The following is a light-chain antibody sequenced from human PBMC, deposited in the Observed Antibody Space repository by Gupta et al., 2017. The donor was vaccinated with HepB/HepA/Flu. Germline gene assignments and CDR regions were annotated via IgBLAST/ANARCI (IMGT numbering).Light chain of an antibody. V-gene: IGKV3-20*01. CDR1: PSVSRGF. J-gene: IGKJ4*01. CDR2: GAS. Sequence: EIVLMQSPGTLSLSPGERVTLSCRASPSVSRGFLGWYQQKPGQAPRLLIYGASSRATGIPDRFSGSGSGTDFTLTISRLEPEDSAVYYCQQYDDFPLTFGGGTKVEIK. CDR3: QQYDDFPLT.